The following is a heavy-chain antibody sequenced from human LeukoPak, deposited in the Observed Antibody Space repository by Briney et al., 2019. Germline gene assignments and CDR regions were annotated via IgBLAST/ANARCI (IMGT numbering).Heavy chain of an antibody. Sequence: PGGSLRLSCAASGFTFRTFGMHWVRQAPGKGLEWVGRIKSKTDGGTTDYAAPVKGRFTISRDDSKNTLYLQMNSLKTEDTAVYYCTTTLYSSSWYYFDYWGQGTLVTVSS. D-gene: IGHD6-13*01. CDR3: TTTLYSSSWYYFDY. CDR2: IKSKTDGGTT. V-gene: IGHV3-15*01. J-gene: IGHJ4*02. CDR1: GFTFRTFG.